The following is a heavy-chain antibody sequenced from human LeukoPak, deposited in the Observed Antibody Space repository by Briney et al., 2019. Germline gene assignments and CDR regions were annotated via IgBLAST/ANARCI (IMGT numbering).Heavy chain of an antibody. D-gene: IGHD3-9*01. CDR2: IIEWCDST. J-gene: IGHJ4*02. Sequence: SGGSLRLSCAASGFTFYDYAMSWVRQAPGKGLEWVSAIIEWCDSTYYADSVKGPFTISRDNSRHTLYLQMNSLRAEDTAVYYCAKCARVDWLPIDYWGQGTLVPVPS. CDR3: AKCARVDWLPIDY. CDR1: GFTFYDYA. V-gene: IGHV3-23*01.